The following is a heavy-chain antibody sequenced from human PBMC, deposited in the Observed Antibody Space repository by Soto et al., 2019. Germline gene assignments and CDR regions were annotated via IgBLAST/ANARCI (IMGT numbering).Heavy chain of an antibody. CDR1: GFTFSSYG. J-gene: IGHJ4*02. D-gene: IGHD5-12*01. Sequence: GGSLRLFCAASGFTFSSYGLHWVRQAPGKGLEWVAVIWYDGSNKYYAASMKGRFTISRDNSKNALYLQMNSLRAEDTAVYYCARELTGGNRIYDLWGQGTLVTVSS. CDR2: IWYDGSNK. V-gene: IGHV3-33*01. CDR3: ARELTGGNRIYDL.